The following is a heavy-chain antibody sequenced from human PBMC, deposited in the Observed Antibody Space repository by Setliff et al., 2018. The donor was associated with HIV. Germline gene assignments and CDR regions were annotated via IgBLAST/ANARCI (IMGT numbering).Heavy chain of an antibody. J-gene: IGHJ6*02. D-gene: IGHD3-16*01. Sequence: SETLSLTCSVYGVSINLHHWSWIRQSPGKGLECIGSVSDTGTTNYDPSLRSRVTISSDTSKNQISLRLTSVTAADTALYFCARHKVISKLGGLIQDYFYYGLDAWGQGTTVTVSS. V-gene: IGHV4-59*11. CDR2: VSDTGTT. CDR1: GVSINLHH. CDR3: ARHKVISKLGGLIQDYFYYGLDA.